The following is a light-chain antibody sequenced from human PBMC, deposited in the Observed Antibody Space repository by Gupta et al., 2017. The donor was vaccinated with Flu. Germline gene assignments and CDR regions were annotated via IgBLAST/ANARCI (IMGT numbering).Light chain of an antibody. CDR2: EVT. J-gene: IGLJ2*01. V-gene: IGLV2-14*01. CDR1: SSDVGGHNH. Sequence: QSALTQPASVSGSPGQSITIFCTGTSSDVGGHNHVSWYQQHPGKAPKLIIYEVTNRPSGISNRFSGSKSGNTASLTISGLQTEDEADYYCSSYTTSSTLVFGGGTKLTVL. CDR3: SSYTTSSTLV.